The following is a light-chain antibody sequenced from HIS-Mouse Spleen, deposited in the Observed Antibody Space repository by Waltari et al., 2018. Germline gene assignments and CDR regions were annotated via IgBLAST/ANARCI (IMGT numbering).Light chain of an antibody. CDR3: CSYAGSSTWV. Sequence: QSALTQPASVSWSPGQSITISCTGTSSDVGSDNLVSWYQQHPGKAPQLMIYEGSKRPSGVSNRFSGSKSGNTASLTISGLQAEDEADYYCCSYAGSSTWVFGGGTKLTVL. V-gene: IGLV2-23*01. CDR2: EGS. J-gene: IGLJ3*02. CDR1: SSDVGSDNL.